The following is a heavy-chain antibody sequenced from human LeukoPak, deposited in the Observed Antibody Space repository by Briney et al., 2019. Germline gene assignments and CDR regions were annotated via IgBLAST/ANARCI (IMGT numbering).Heavy chain of an antibody. CDR2: ISYDGSNK. CDR3: AKDRGVGATLGG. CDR1: GFTFSSYG. V-gene: IGHV3-30*18. J-gene: IGHJ4*02. Sequence: GRSLRLSCAASGFTFSSYGMHWVRQAPGKGLEWVAVISYDGSNKYYADSVKGRFTISRDNSKNTLYLQMNSLRAEDTAVYYCAKDRGVGATLGGWGQGTLVTVSS. D-gene: IGHD1-26*01.